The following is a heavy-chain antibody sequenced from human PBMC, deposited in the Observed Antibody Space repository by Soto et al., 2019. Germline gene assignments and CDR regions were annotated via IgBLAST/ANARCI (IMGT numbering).Heavy chain of an antibody. CDR2: ISGSGGST. Sequence: GGSLRLSCAASGFPFSSYAMSWVRQAPGKGLEWGSAISGSGGSTFYAGSEKGRFTISGDNAKDTLYLQMNILRAEDTAVYYCAKVGQMQPGPVDYWGQGTRVTVSS. J-gene: IGHJ4*02. V-gene: IGHV3-23*01. CDR3: AKVGQMQPGPVDY. CDR1: GFPFSSYA. D-gene: IGHD6-13*01.